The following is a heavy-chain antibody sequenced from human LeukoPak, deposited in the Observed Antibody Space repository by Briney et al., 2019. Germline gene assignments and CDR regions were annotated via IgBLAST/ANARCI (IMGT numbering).Heavy chain of an antibody. CDR1: GGTFSNHV. J-gene: IGHJ5*02. V-gene: IGHV1-69*13. Sequence: SVKVSCKASGGTFSNHVMTWVRQAPGQGLEWMGGIISAFGPANYAQKFQGRVTITADESINTAYMELSSLRSEDTAVYYCARGVVPAAITSWFDPWGQGTLVTVSS. CDR3: ARGVVPAAITSWFDP. CDR2: IISAFGPA. D-gene: IGHD2-2*01.